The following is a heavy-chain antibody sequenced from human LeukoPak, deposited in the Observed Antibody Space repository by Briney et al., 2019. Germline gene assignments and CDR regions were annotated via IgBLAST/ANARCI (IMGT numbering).Heavy chain of an antibody. CDR2: IYYSGST. CDR1: GGSISSGDYY. D-gene: IGHD1-26*01. V-gene: IGHV4-30-4*01. CDR3: ARGLIVGATSGHWSDP. Sequence: SETLSLTCTVSGGSISSGDYYWSWIRQPPGKVLEWIGYIYYSGSTYYNPSLKSRVTISVDTSKNQFSLKLSSVTAADTAVYYCARGLIVGATSGHWSDPWGQGTLVTVSS. J-gene: IGHJ5*02.